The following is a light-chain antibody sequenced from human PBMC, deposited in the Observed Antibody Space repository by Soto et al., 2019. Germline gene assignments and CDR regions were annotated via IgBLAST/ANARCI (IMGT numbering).Light chain of an antibody. Sequence: QSVLTQPPSVSGAPGQRVTISCTGSSSNIGAGYDVHWYQQLPGTAPKLLISGNSNRPSGVPDRFSGSKSGTSASLAITGLQAEDAADYYGQSYDSSLSGWVFGGGTKVTVL. J-gene: IGLJ3*02. CDR3: QSYDSSLSGWV. CDR2: GNS. V-gene: IGLV1-40*01. CDR1: SSNIGAGYD.